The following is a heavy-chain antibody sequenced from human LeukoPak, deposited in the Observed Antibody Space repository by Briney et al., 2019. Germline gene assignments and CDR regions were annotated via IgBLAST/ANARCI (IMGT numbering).Heavy chain of an antibody. V-gene: IGHV5-51*01. CDR2: IYPGDSDT. D-gene: IGHD2-8*02. Sequence: GQSLKISCKGCGYSFTDYWIGWVRQMPGKGLDWMGIIYPGDSDTRYSPSFQGQVTISADKSISTAYLQWSSLKASDTAMYYCASHRAGGGSGLDYWGKGTLVTVSS. J-gene: IGHJ4*02. CDR3: ASHRAGGGSGLDY. CDR1: GYSFTDYW.